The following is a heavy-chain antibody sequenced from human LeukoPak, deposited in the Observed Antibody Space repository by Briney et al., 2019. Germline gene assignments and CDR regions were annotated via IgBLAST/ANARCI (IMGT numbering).Heavy chain of an antibody. CDR2: IYTGGGT. V-gene: IGHV3-66*01. J-gene: IGHJ4*02. Sequence: GGSLRLSCAVSGFTVNNNYMTWVRQAPGKGLEWVSVIYTGGGTYYADSVKGRFTISRDNSKNTLYLQMNSLRADDTAVYYCARDTPYGSGSFDYWGQGTLVTVSS. CDR1: GFTVNNNY. CDR3: ARDTPYGSGSFDY. D-gene: IGHD3-10*01.